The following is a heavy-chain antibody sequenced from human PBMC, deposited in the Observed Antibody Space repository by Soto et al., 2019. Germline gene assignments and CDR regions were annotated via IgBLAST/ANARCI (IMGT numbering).Heavy chain of an antibody. Sequence: GGSLRLSCAASGFTFSSYSMNWVRQAPGKGLEWVSSISSSSSYIYYADSVKGRFTISRDNAKNSLYLQMNSLRAEDTAVYYCALRSGGEYQLLWFGYWGQGTLVTVSS. V-gene: IGHV3-21*01. CDR2: ISSSSSYI. CDR1: GFTFSSYS. J-gene: IGHJ4*02. CDR3: ALRSGGEYQLLWFGY. D-gene: IGHD2-2*01.